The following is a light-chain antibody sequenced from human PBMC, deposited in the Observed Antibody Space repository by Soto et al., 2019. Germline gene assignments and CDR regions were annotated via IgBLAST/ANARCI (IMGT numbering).Light chain of an antibody. CDR1: QSVSSY. V-gene: IGKV3-20*01. CDR2: DAS. CDR3: QQYGSSPPGT. Sequence: EIVLTQSPGTLSLSPGERATLSCRASQSVSSYLAWYQQKPGQAPRLLIYDASNRATGIPARFSGSGSGTDFTLTISRLEPEDFAVYYCQQYGSSPPGTFGQGTKV. J-gene: IGKJ1*01.